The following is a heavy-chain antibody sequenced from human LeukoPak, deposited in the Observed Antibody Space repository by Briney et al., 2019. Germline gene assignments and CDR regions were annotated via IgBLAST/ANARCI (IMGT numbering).Heavy chain of an antibody. D-gene: IGHD2-2*01. CDR3: ARDLPAGVVPAANNWFDP. CDR1: GGTFSSYA. J-gene: IGHJ5*02. Sequence: ASVKVSCKASGGTFSSYAISWVRQAPGQGLEWMGGIIPIFGTANYAQKFQGRVTITTDESTSTAYMELSSLRSEDTAVYYCARDLPAGVVPAANNWFDPWGQGTLVTVSS. V-gene: IGHV1-69*05. CDR2: IIPIFGTA.